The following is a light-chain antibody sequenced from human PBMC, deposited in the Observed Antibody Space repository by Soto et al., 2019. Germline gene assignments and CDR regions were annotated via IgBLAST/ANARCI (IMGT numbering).Light chain of an antibody. CDR3: SSYTSSSTAV. V-gene: IGLV2-14*01. CDR1: SSEVGGYNN. J-gene: IGLJ2*01. CDR2: DVS. Sequence: QSALTQHASVSGSPGRSITISCTGTSSEVGGYNNVSWYQQHPGKAPKLMIYDVSNRPSGVSNRFSGSKSGNTASLTISGLQAEDEADYYCSSYTSSSTAVFGGGTQLTVL.